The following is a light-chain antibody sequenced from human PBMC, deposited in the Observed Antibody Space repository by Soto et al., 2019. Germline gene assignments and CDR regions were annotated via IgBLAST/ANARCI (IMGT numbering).Light chain of an antibody. V-gene: IGLV3-21*02. J-gene: IGLJ1*01. CDR3: QVWDPSSDPNYV. CDR2: DDS. CDR1: NIGSKS. Sequence: SYDLTQPPSASVAPGQTARITCGGNNIGSKSVHWYQQKQGQAPVLVVYDDSDRPSGIPERFSGYKSGNTANLTISRVEVGDEADYFCQVWDPSSDPNYVLGTGNKVTVL.